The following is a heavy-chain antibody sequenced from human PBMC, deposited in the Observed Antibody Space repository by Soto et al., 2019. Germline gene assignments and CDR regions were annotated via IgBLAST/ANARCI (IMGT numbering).Heavy chain of an antibody. Sequence: PSETLSLTCTVSGGSISSYYWSWIRQPPGKGLEWIGYIYYSGSTNYNPSLKSRVTISVDTSKNQFSLKLSSVTAADTAVYYCARHVLRRGGRNDAFDIWGQGTMVTVSS. CDR2: IYYSGST. CDR3: ARHVLRRGGRNDAFDI. J-gene: IGHJ3*02. V-gene: IGHV4-59*08. CDR1: GGSISSYY. D-gene: IGHD2-15*01.